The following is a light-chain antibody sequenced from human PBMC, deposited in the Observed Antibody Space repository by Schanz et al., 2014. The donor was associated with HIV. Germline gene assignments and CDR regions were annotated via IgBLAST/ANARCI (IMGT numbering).Light chain of an antibody. CDR1: QSISEW. V-gene: IGKV1-5*03. CDR2: EAS. CDR3: LQYNDDVYT. Sequence: DIQMTQSPPSVSASVGDRITITCRASQSISEWLAWYQQKPGQAPNLLISEASTLESGVPSRCSGSGSGTEFTLTISSLQPGDFATYYCLQYNDDVYTFGQGTKLEIK. J-gene: IGKJ2*01.